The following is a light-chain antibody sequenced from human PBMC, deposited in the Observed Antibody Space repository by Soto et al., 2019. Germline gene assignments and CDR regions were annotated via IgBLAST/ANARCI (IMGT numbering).Light chain of an antibody. Sequence: QSVLTQPPSASASLGASVTLTCTLSSGYSKYKVDWYQQRPGKGPRFVMRVGTGGIVGSKGDGIPDRFSVLGSGLNRYLTIKNIQEEDESDYHCGADHGSGSNFVAVVFGGGTKLTVL. V-gene: IGLV9-49*01. J-gene: IGLJ2*01. CDR3: GADHGSGSNFVAVV. CDR1: SGYSKYK. CDR2: VGTGGIVG.